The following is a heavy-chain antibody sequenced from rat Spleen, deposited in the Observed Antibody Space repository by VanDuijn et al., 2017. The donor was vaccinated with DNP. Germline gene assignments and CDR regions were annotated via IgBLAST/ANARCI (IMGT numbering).Heavy chain of an antibody. CDR2: ISYDGSST. CDR3: TRAPPYYYDGSTPFDY. D-gene: IGHD1-12*02. J-gene: IGHJ2*01. CDR1: GFTFSDYY. Sequence: EVQLVESDGGLVQPGRSLKLSCAASGFTFSDYYMAWVRQAPTKGLEWVATISYDGSSTYYRDSVKGRFTISRDNAKSTLYLQMNSLRSEDTATYYCTRAPPYYYDGSTPFDYWGQGVMVTVSS. V-gene: IGHV5-7*01.